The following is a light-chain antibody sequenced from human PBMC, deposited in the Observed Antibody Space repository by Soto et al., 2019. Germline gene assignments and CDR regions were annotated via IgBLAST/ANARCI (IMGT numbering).Light chain of an antibody. Sequence: DIQMTQSPSSLSASVGDRVTITCRASQGISNYLAWYQQKPGKVPKLLIYAASTLQSGVPSRFSGSGSGTDFTLTSSSPQPEDVATYYCQKYNSAPRTFGQRTKVEIK. CDR3: QKYNSAPRT. J-gene: IGKJ1*01. V-gene: IGKV1-27*01. CDR1: QGISNY. CDR2: AAS.